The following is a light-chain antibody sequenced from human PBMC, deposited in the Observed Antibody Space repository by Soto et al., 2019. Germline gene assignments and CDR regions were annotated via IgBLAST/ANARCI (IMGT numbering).Light chain of an antibody. CDR3: MQGPHWPLT. Sequence: EVVLTQSPLSLPVTVGQPATVSCRSSQSLLFFNGITYLTWFHQRPGQPPRRLISEVSNRDSGVPDRFSGSGSGPDFTLEISRVEAEDVGLFYCMQGPHWPLTFGGGTRVEIK. CDR2: EVS. J-gene: IGKJ4*01. CDR1: QSLLFFNGITY. V-gene: IGKV2-30*01.